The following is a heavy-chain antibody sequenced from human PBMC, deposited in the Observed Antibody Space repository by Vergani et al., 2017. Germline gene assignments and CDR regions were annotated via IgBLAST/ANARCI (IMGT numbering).Heavy chain of an antibody. CDR2: ISSSSSTI. D-gene: IGHD2/OR15-2a*01. Sequence: EVQLVESGGGLVQPGGSLRLSCAASGFTFSSYSTNWVRSAPGKGLEWVSYISSSSSTIYYADSEKGRFTISRDNAKNSLYLQMNSLRDEDTAVYYCARDRLQNRYYYDMDVWGKGTTVTVSS. CDR1: GFTFSSYS. V-gene: IGHV3-48*02. CDR3: ARDRLQNRYYYDMDV. J-gene: IGHJ6*03.